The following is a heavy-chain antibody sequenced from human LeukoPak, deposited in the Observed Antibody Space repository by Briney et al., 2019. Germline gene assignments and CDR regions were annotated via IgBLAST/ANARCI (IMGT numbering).Heavy chain of an antibody. CDR1: GFTFSSYE. CDR2: ISSSGSTI. J-gene: IGHJ4*02. CDR3: ARGDDFWSGYHDHYFDY. D-gene: IGHD3-3*01. V-gene: IGHV3-48*03. Sequence: GGSLRLSCAASGFTFSSYEMNWVRQAPGKGLEWVSYISSSGSTIYYADSVKGRITISRDNAKNSLYLQMNSLRAEDTAVYYCARGDDFWSGYHDHYFDYWGQGTLVTVSS.